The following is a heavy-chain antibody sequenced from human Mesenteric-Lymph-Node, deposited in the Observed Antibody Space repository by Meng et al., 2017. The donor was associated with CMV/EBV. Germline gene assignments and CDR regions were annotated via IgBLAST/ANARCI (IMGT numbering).Heavy chain of an antibody. V-gene: IGHV3-23*01. CDR3: ARGTGTFFFQYGMDV. D-gene: IGHD3/OR15-3a*01. Sequence: GGSLRLSCAASGFTFTRFAMGWVRQAPGKGLEWVSSIGNFGNTYYGDSVKGRFTISRDDSNNTLYLQMSSLRPEDTAIYYCARGTGTFFFQYGMDVWGQGTTVTVSS. J-gene: IGHJ6*02. CDR1: GFTFTRFA. CDR2: IGNFGNT.